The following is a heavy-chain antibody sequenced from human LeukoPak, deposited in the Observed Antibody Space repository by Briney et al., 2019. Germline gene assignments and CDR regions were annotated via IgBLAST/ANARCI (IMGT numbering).Heavy chain of an antibody. CDR3: ARDLPYSSSSILGYYYYYYMDV. CDR2: INHSGST. Sequence: SETLSLTCTVSSASISSSPYFWGWLRQSPGKGLEWIGEINHSGSTNYNPSLKSRVTTSVDTSKNRFSLKLSSVTAADTAVYYCARDLPYSSSSILGYYYYYYMDVWGKGTTVTVSS. D-gene: IGHD6-6*01. V-gene: IGHV4-39*07. CDR1: SASISSSPYF. J-gene: IGHJ6*03.